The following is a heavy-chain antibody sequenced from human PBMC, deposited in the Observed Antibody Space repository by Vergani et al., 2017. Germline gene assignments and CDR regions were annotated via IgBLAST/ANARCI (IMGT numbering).Heavy chain of an antibody. CDR3: ARRGRGYCGSSSCYIIDY. D-gene: IGHD2-2*02. Sequence: EVQLVQSGAEVKKPGESLKISCKASGYSFTSYWIGWVRQRPGKGLEWMGIIYPGDSDTRYSPSFQGQVTISADKSISTAYLQWSSLKAADTAMYYCARRGRGYCGSSSCYIIDYWGQGTLVTVSS. CDR2: IYPGDSDT. CDR1: GYSFTSYW. J-gene: IGHJ4*02. V-gene: IGHV5-51*03.